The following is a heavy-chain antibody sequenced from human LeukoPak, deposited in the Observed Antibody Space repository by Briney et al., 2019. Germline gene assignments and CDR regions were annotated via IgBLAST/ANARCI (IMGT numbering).Heavy chain of an antibody. D-gene: IGHD3-22*01. J-gene: IGHJ5*02. CDR2: ISAYNGNT. CDR1: GYTFTSYG. Sequence: ASVKVSCKASGYTFTSYGISWVRQAPGQGLEWMGWISAYNGNTGYAQKFQGRVTMTRNTSISTAYMELSSLRSEDTAVYYCARMSYYDSSGDNWFDPWGQGTLVTVSS. V-gene: IGHV1-8*02. CDR3: ARMSYYDSSGDNWFDP.